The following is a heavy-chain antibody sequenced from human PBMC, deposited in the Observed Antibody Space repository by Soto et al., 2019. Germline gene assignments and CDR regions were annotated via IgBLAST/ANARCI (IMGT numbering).Heavy chain of an antibody. Sequence: QVQLQESGPGLVKPSETLSLTCSVSGGSFSSGAYYWSWIRQHPGRGLEWIGYMYYSGSTYYNPSPKSRGTISVDTSKNQFSLRLSSVTAADTAVYYCARGRGYCSGGSCYSGIGFGMDVWGQGTTVIVSS. V-gene: IGHV4-31*03. CDR2: MYYSGST. CDR1: GGSFSSGAYY. J-gene: IGHJ6*02. D-gene: IGHD2-15*01. CDR3: ARGRGYCSGGSCYSGIGFGMDV.